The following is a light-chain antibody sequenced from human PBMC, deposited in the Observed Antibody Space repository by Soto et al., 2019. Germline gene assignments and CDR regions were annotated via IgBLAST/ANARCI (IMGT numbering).Light chain of an antibody. CDR2: EAS. CDR1: HDISTF. Sequence: DIQMTQSPSTLSASVGDRVTITCRASHDISTFLAWYQQKHGKAPKLLIYEASTLQSGVPSRFRGSGSGTECTLTISGLLPEDFAAYHCQQLYTLPFTFGQGTRLEIK. CDR3: QQLYTLPFT. J-gene: IGKJ5*01. V-gene: IGKV1-9*01.